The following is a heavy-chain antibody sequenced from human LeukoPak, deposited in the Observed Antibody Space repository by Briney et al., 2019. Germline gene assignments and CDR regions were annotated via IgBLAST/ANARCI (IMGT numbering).Heavy chain of an antibody. CDR3: ARQRWLVRAFDY. CDR1: GGSISSYY. CDR2: IYYGGST. Sequence: SETLSLTCTVSGGSISSYYWSWIRQPAGKGLEWIGSIYYGGSTYYNPSLKSRVTISVDTSKNQFSLKLSSVTAADTAVYYCARQRWLVRAFDYWGQGTLVTVSS. D-gene: IGHD6-19*01. J-gene: IGHJ4*02. V-gene: IGHV4-59*05.